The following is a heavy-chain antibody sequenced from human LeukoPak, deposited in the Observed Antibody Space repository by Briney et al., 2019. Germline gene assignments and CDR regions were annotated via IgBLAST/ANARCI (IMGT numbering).Heavy chain of an antibody. CDR3: ARDFPLAADDAFDI. V-gene: IGHV3-30-3*01. J-gene: IGHJ3*02. D-gene: IGHD6-13*01. CDR2: ISGDGVNR. CDR1: GFSFSSYA. Sequence: TGGSLRLSCAASGFSFSSYAMDWVRQAPGKGLEWVAVISGDGVNRYYAESVKGRFTISRDKSKNTLYLQMNSLRAEDTAVYYCARDFPLAADDAFDIWGQGTMVTVSS.